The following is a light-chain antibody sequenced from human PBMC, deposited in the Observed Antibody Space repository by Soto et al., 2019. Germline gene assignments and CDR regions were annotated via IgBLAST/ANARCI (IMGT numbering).Light chain of an antibody. CDR2: GSS. CDR1: QTLSSRH. CDR3: QQYGYSRT. J-gene: IGKJ1*01. V-gene: IGKV3-20*01. Sequence: VLKQSPGTLSLSPGERATLSCRASQTLSSRHLAWYQQKPGQAPRLLTYGSSSRATDIPDRFSGSGSGTDFTLTISTLEPEDFAIYYCQQYGYSRTFGQGTKVDIK.